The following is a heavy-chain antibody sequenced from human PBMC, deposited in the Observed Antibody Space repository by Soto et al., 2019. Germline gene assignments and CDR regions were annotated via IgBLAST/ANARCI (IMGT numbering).Heavy chain of an antibody. CDR1: GGSFSGYY. V-gene: IGHV4-34*11. J-gene: IGHJ4*02. CDR3: ARYYYGSGSYFGY. CDR2: IYYGGST. Sequence: PSETLSLTCAVYGGSFSGYYWSWIRQPPGKGLEWIGYIYYGGSTNYNPSLKSRVTISLDTSENQFSLRLDSVTAADTAVYYCARYYYGSGSYFGYWSQGTLVTVSS. D-gene: IGHD3-10*01.